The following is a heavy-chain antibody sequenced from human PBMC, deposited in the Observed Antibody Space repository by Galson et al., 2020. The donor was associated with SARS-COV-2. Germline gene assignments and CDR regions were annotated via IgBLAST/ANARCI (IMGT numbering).Heavy chain of an antibody. Sequence: PGGSLRLSCVASGFAFRNYGMHWVRQAPGKGLERVAVISHDGSKDFVAGSVRGHFAISRDNSKNTLYLQMNGLRGDDSAVYYCAKGTDPFGILISADSWGQGTQVTVSS. CDR3: AKGTDPFGILISADS. CDR2: ISHDGSKD. J-gene: IGHJ4*02. CDR1: GFAFRNYG. V-gene: IGHV3-30*18. D-gene: IGHD3-16*01.